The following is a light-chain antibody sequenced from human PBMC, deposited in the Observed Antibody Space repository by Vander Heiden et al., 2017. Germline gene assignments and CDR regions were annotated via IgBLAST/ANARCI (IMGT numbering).Light chain of an antibody. CDR2: GST. V-gene: IGLV1-40*01. Sequence: QSVLTQPPSVSGAPGQRGTISCTGSSANIGAGYDVHWYQQLPETAPKLRIEGSTSRPSGVPDRFSGSKSGTLAYLAITGLQAEDEADYDCQSYDSSLSGGVFGGGTRLTVL. CDR3: QSYDSSLSGGV. CDR1: SANIGAGYD. J-gene: IGLJ2*01.